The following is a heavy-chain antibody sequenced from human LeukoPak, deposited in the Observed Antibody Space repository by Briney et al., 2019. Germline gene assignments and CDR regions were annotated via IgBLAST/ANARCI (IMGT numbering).Heavy chain of an antibody. J-gene: IGHJ4*02. CDR2: ISYDGSNK. Sequence: PAGGSLRLSCAASGFTFSSYAMHWVRQAPGKGLEWVAVISYDGSNKYYADSVKGRFTISRDNSKNTLYLQMNSLRAEDTAVYYRARGSISHSSPGEAFDYWGQGTLVTVSS. CDR1: GFTFSSYA. CDR3: ARGSISHSSPGEAFDY. V-gene: IGHV3-30-3*01. D-gene: IGHD3-10*01.